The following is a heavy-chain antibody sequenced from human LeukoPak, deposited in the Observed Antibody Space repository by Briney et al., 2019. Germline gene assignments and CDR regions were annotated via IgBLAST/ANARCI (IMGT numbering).Heavy chain of an antibody. Sequence: GGSLRLSCAASGFTFSSYGMYWVRQAPGKGLEWVAVIWYDGSNKYYADSVKGRFTISRDNSKNTLYLQMNSLRAEDTAVYYCARVLSQYYYYYGMDVWGQGTTVTVSS. V-gene: IGHV3-33*01. CDR2: IWYDGSNK. CDR3: ARVLSQYYYYYGMDV. J-gene: IGHJ6*02. CDR1: GFTFSSYG.